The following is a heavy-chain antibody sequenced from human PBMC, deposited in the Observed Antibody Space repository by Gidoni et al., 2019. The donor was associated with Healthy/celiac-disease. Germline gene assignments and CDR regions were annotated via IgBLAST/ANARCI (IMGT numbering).Heavy chain of an antibody. Sequence: EVQLLESGGGLVQPGGSLGLSCAASGFTFSSYAMSWVRQAPGKGLGGVSAISGSGGSTYYADSVKGRFTISRDNSKNTLYLQMNSLRAEDTAVYYCAKADEEGDIVVVVAAQLDYWGQGTLVTVSS. CDR2: ISGSGGST. J-gene: IGHJ4*02. D-gene: IGHD2-15*01. CDR3: AKADEEGDIVVVVAAQLDY. V-gene: IGHV3-23*01. CDR1: GFTFSSYA.